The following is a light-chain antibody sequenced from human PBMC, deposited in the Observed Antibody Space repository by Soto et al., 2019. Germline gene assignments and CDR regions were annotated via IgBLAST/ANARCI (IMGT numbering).Light chain of an antibody. CDR3: SSYTSSSTLSPHV. CDR1: SSDVGGYNY. V-gene: IGLV2-14*03. J-gene: IGLJ1*01. CDR2: DVS. Sequence: QSVLTQPASVSGSPGQSITISCTGTSSDVGGYNYVSWYQHHPGKAPKLMIYDVSNRPSGVSNRFSGSKSGNTASLIISGLQAEDEADYYCSSYTSSSTLSPHVFGTGTNVTDL.